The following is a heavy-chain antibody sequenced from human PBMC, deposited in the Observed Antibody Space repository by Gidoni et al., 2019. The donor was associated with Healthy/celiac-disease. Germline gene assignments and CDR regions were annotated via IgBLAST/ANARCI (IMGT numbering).Heavy chain of an antibody. J-gene: IGHJ4*02. CDR2: ISYDGSNK. CDR1: GFTFSSYA. V-gene: IGHV3-30*04. Sequence: QVQLVESGGGVVQPGWSLRLSCAASGFTFSSYAMHWVRQAPGKGLEWVAVISYDGSNKYYADSVKGRFTISRDNSKNTLYLQMNSLRAEDTAVYYCARDLLSSIAAAGYFDYWGQGTLVTVSS. D-gene: IGHD6-13*01. CDR3: ARDLLSSIAAAGYFDY.